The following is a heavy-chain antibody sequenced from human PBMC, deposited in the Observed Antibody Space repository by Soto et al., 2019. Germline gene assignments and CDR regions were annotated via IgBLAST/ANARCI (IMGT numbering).Heavy chain of an antibody. D-gene: IGHD2-2*01. CDR1: GGSFSGYY. V-gene: IGHV4-34*01. CDR2: INHSGST. Sequence: PSETLSLTCAVYGGSFSGYYWSWIRQPPGKGLEWIGEINHSGSTNYNPSLKSRVTISVDTSKNQFSLKLSSVTAADTAVYYFARGRFVVVPAAMYNWFDPWGQGTLVTVSS. J-gene: IGHJ5*02. CDR3: ARGRFVVVPAAMYNWFDP.